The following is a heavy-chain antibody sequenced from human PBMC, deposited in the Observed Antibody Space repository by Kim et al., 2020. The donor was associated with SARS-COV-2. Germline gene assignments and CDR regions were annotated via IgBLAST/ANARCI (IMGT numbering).Heavy chain of an antibody. V-gene: IGHV1-3*01. CDR1: GYTFTSYA. CDR3: ARASHYDYVWGSYRGLGYYYGMDV. Sequence: ASVKVSCKASGYTFTSYAMHWVRQAPGQRLEWMGWINAGNGNTKYSQKFQGRVTITRDTSASTAYMELSSLRSEDTAVYYCARASHYDYVWGSYRGLGYYYGMDVWGQGTTFTVSS. D-gene: IGHD3-16*02. CDR2: INAGNGNT. J-gene: IGHJ6*02.